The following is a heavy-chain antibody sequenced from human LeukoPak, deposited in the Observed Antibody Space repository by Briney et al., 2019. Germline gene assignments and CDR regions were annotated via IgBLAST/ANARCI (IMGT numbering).Heavy chain of an antibody. Sequence: GGSQRLSCVASGFSFNIFGMHWVRQTPGKGLEWVAFIRSDGSQKDYAQSVRGRFTISRDNSKKTLYLQMNSLRPEDTAVYYCAKGYYLDTPRIDYWGQGTLVTVSS. V-gene: IGHV3-30*02. CDR1: GFSFNIFG. CDR2: IRSDGSQK. CDR3: AKGYYLDTPRIDY. D-gene: IGHD5-18*01. J-gene: IGHJ4*02.